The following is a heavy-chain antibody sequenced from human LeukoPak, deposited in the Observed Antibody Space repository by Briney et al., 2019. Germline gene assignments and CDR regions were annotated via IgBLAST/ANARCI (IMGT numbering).Heavy chain of an antibody. CDR1: GFTFDDYG. D-gene: IGHD3-10*02. Sequence: GGFLRLSCAASGFTFDDYGMSWVRHAPGKGLEWVSGINWNGGSTGYADSVKGRFTISRDNAKNSLYLQMNSLRAEDTAVYYCAELGITMIGGVWGKGTTVTISS. V-gene: IGHV3-20*04. CDR3: AELGITMIGGV. J-gene: IGHJ6*04. CDR2: INWNGGST.